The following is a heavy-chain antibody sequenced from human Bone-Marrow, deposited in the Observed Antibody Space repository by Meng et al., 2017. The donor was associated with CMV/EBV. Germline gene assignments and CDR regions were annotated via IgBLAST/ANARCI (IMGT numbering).Heavy chain of an antibody. CDR3: ARTRITIFGVVIGFDWFDP. Sequence: SETLSLTCSVSGDSISSGSHYWSWIRQPPGKGLEWIGSINYSGSTYYNPSLKSRVTISVDTSKNQFSLKLSSVTAADTAVYYCARTRITIFGVVIGFDWFDPWGQGTLVTVSS. V-gene: IGHV4-39*07. D-gene: IGHD3-3*01. J-gene: IGHJ5*02. CDR1: GDSISSGSHY. CDR2: INYSGST.